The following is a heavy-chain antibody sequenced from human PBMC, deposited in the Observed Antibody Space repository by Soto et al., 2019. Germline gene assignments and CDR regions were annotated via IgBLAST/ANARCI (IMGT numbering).Heavy chain of an antibody. D-gene: IGHD3-3*01. CDR3: ARARFLEWLNLDY. CDR2: IYYSGST. J-gene: IGHJ4*02. V-gene: IGHV4-59*01. Sequence: QVQLQESGPGLVKPSETLSLTCTVSGGSISSYYWSWIRQPPGKGLEWIGYIYYSGSTNYNPSLKSRVTISVDTSKNQFSLKLSSVTAADTAVYYCARARFLEWLNLDYWGQGTLVTVSS. CDR1: GGSISSYY.